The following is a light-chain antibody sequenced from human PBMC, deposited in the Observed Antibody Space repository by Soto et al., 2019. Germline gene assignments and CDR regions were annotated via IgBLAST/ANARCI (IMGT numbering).Light chain of an antibody. J-gene: IGLJ3*02. CDR1: SSDIGSNNY. CDR2: EVS. Sequence: QSALTQPASVSGSPGQSITISCTGTSSDIGSNNYVSWFQQRPGKAPTLIIYEVSNRPSGVSNHFSGSKSGNTASLTISGLLPEDEAEYYCGSYTTTTRLFGGGTKLTVL. CDR3: GSYTTTTRL. V-gene: IGLV2-14*01.